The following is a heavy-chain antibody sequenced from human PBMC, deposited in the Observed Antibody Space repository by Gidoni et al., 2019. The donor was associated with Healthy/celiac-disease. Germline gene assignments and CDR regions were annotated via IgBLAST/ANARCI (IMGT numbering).Heavy chain of an antibody. Sequence: QAQLQESGPGLVTPSETLSLTCTVPGGSISSYYWSWFRQPPGKGLEWIGYIYYRGSTNYNPSLKSRVTISVDTSKNQFALKLSSVTAADTAVYYCARHFRSGVYYGMDVWGQGTTVTVSS. CDR3: ARHFRSGVYYGMDV. J-gene: IGHJ6*02. CDR1: GGSISSYY. CDR2: IYYRGST. D-gene: IGHD3-10*01. V-gene: IGHV4-59*01.